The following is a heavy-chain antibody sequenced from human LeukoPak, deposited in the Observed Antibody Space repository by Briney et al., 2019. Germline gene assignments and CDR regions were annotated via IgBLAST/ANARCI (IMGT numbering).Heavy chain of an antibody. CDR1: GFTFKDYW. CDR3: ARLGFFGVSYRYYFDY. J-gene: IGHJ4*02. D-gene: IGHD3-3*01. Sequence: PGGSLRLSCAASGFTFKDYWMHWVRQAPGKGLVWVSRIKSDGSSTSYADSVKGRFTISRDNSKNTLYLQMNSLRAEDTAVYYCARLGFFGVSYRYYFDYWGQGTLVTVSS. V-gene: IGHV3-74*01. CDR2: IKSDGSST.